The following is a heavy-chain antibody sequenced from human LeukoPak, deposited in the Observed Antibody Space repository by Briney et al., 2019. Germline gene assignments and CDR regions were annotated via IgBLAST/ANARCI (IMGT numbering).Heavy chain of an antibody. CDR1: GGSFRGYY. J-gene: IGHJ4*02. CDR2: INHSGST. Sequence: SETLSLTCAVYGGSFRGYYWSWIRQPPGKGLEWIGEINHSGSTNYSPSLKSRVTISLDTSMKKFSLKLNSVTAADTAVYYCASTERCSTTCPLDYWGQGTLVTVSS. D-gene: IGHD2-2*01. V-gene: IGHV4-34*01. CDR3: ASTERCSTTCPLDY.